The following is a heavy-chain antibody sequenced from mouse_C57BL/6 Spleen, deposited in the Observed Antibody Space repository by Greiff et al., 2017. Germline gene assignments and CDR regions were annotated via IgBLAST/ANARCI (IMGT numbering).Heavy chain of an antibody. V-gene: IGHV1-61*01. CDR1: GYTFTSYW. J-gene: IGHJ4*01. D-gene: IGHD2-12*01. CDR2: IYPSDSET. Sequence: VQLQQPGAELVRPGSSVKLSCKASGYTFTSYWMDWVKQRPGQGLEWIGNIYPSDSETHYNQKFKDKATLTVDKSSSTAYMQLSSLTSEDSAVYYCATEDYYRTGYYAMDYWGQGTSVTVSS. CDR3: ATEDYYRTGYYAMDY.